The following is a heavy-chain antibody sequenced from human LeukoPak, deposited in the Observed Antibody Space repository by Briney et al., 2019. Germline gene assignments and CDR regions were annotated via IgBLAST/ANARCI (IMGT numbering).Heavy chain of an antibody. Sequence: QSGGSLRLSCAASGFTFSSYWMYWVRQAPGKGLVWVSRINSDGSSTSYADSVKGRCSISRDNAKNTLYLQMNSLRAEDAAVYYCARSPVEVDGFDIWGQGTVVTVSS. CDR3: ARSPVEVDGFDI. J-gene: IGHJ3*02. CDR2: INSDGSST. V-gene: IGHV3-74*01. CDR1: GFTFSSYW. D-gene: IGHD2-2*01.